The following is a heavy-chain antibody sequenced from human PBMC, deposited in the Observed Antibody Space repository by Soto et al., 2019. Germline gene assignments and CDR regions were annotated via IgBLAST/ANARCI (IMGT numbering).Heavy chain of an antibody. CDR1: GYTFTSYG. J-gene: IGHJ4*02. V-gene: IGHV1-18*04. Sequence: VASVKVSCKASGYTFTSYGISWVRQAPGQGLEWMGWISAYNGNTNYAQKRQGRVTMTTDTSTSTAYMELRSLRSDDTAVYYCAGDPRFRGEPVDYWERGPRVAVSS. CDR3: AGDPRFRGEPVDY. CDR2: ISAYNGNT.